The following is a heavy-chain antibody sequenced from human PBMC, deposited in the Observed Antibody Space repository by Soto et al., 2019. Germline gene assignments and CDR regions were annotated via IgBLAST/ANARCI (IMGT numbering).Heavy chain of an antibody. CDR3: ARVSWVRFLEWAFDY. Sequence: QVQLQESGPGLVKPSQTLSLTCTVSGGSISSGGYYWSWIRQHPGKGLEWIGYIYYSGSTYYIPSLKSRVTISVDTSKNQFSLKLSSVTAADTAVYYCARVSWVRFLEWAFDYWGQGTLVTVSS. V-gene: IGHV4-31*03. J-gene: IGHJ4*02. D-gene: IGHD3-3*01. CDR1: GGSISSGGYY. CDR2: IYYSGST.